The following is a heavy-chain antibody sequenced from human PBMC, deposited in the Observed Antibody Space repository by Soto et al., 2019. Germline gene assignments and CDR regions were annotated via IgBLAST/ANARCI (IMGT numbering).Heavy chain of an antibody. Sequence: GASVKVSCKASGYTFTSYYMHWVRQAPGQGLEWMGWINPITGNTNYAQSLQGRVTITTDTSTSTGYMELSSLRSDDTAVYYCARGLFVLSNANFYYYGLDVWGQGNTVPV. CDR2: INPITGNT. CDR1: GYTFTSYY. D-gene: IGHD3-16*01. V-gene: IGHV1-46*01. CDR3: ARGLFVLSNANFYYYGLDV. J-gene: IGHJ6*02.